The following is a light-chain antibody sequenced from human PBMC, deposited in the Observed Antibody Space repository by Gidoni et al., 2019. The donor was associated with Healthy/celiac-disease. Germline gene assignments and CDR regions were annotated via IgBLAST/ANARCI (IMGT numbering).Light chain of an antibody. J-gene: IGKJ1*01. CDR1: QSISSW. V-gene: IGKV1-5*03. CDR3: QRYNSYSPWT. Sequence: DIQITQSPSTLLASVVDRVTITCRASQSISSWLAWYQQKPGKAPKFLIYKASSLESGVPSRFRGSRSGTEFTLTIGSLQPDDFATYYCQRYNSYSPWTFGQGTKVEIK. CDR2: KAS.